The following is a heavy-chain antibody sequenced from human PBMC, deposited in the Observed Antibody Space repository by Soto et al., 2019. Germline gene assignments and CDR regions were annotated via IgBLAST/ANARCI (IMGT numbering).Heavy chain of an antibody. CDR2: IFWDDDK. J-gene: IGHJ6*02. Sequence: QITLKESGPTLVKPTQTLTLTCTFSGFSLSTSGVGVGWIRQPPGKALEWLALIFWDDDKRYSPSLKSRLTITKDTSKHQVVLTITNMDPVDAATYFCAHHGYYSYGMDVWGQGTTVTVSS. CDR1: GFSLSTSGVG. V-gene: IGHV2-5*02. CDR3: AHHGYYSYGMDV.